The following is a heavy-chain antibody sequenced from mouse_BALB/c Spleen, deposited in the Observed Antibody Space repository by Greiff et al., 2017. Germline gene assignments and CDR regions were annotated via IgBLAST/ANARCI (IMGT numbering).Heavy chain of an antibody. CDR1: GFTFSSYG. CDR3: ARDKEAAWFAY. J-gene: IGHJ3*01. CDR2: INSNGGST. V-gene: IGHV5-6-3*01. Sequence: DVKLVESGGGLVQPGGSLKLSCAASGFTFSSYGMSWVRQTPDKRLELVATINSNGGSTYYPDSVKGRFTISRDNAKNTLYLQMSSLKSEDTAMYYCARDKEAAWFAYWGQGTLVTVSA.